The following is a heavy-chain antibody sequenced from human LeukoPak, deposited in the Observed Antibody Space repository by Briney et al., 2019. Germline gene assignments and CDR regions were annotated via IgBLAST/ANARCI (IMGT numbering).Heavy chain of an antibody. Sequence: ASVKVSCKASGYTFTSYYMHWVRQAPGQGLEWMGIINPSGGSTSYAQKFQGRVTMTRDTSTSTVYMELRSLRSDDTAVYYCAAFYDSSGYCNYWGQGTLVTVSS. CDR1: GYTFTSYY. J-gene: IGHJ4*02. CDR2: INPSGGST. CDR3: AAFYDSSGYCNY. D-gene: IGHD3-22*01. V-gene: IGHV1-46*01.